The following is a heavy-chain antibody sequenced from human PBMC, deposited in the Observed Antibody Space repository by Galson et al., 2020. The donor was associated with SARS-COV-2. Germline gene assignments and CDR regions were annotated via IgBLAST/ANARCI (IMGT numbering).Heavy chain of an antibody. V-gene: IGHV3-48*01. Sequence: GESPKISCAGRGFRFSDYSMNWVRHETGQGMEWLSSISSSSHTINYADPAKGRFTAPRDNAKNLLYLQMSSLRVEDTAVYFCARFTARTSEFRDYLDYWGPGTQVTVSS. CDR1: GFRFSDYS. J-gene: IGHJ4*02. CDR3: ARFTARTSEFRDYLDY. CDR2: ISSSSHTI. D-gene: IGHD5-18*01.